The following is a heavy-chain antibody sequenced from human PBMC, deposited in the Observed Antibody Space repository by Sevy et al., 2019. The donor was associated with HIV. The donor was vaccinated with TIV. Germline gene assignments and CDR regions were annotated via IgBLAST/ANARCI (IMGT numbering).Heavy chain of an antibody. V-gene: IGHV1-2*02. CDR3: TRSAAEAKNFYCGGDCYSDY. CDR1: GYTFTGYY. J-gene: IGHJ4*02. Sequence: ASVKVSCKASGYTFTGYYLHWVRQAPGQGLEWMGWINPNSGGTNYAPKFQGRVTMTRDTSISTASMELSRLRSDDTAVYYCTRSAAEAKNFYCGGDCYSDYRGQGTLFTVSS. CDR2: INPNSGGT. D-gene: IGHD2-21*02.